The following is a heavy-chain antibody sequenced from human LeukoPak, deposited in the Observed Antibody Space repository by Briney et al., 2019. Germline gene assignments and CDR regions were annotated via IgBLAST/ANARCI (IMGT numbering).Heavy chain of an antibody. V-gene: IGHV1-18*01. CDR1: GYTFASHG. CDR2: ISGYNGNT. Sequence: ASVKVSCKTSGYTFASHGINWVRQAPGLGLEWMGWISGYNGNTNYAQKFQGRVTMTTDRSTRTVYMELRSLRSDDTAVYYCARAEGYGDNGGYFDYWGQGTLVTVSS. D-gene: IGHD4-17*01. CDR3: ARAEGYGDNGGYFDY. J-gene: IGHJ4*02.